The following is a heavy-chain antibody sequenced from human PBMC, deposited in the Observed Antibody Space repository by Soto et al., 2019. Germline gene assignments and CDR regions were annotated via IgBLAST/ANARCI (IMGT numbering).Heavy chain of an antibody. CDR3: AREEMATAYYCDY. CDR1: GGSVSSANYY. CDR2: IYYSGTT. J-gene: IGHJ4*02. Sequence: TLSLTCTVSGGSVSSANYYWSWVRQPPGGGLEWIGYIYYSGTTKYNPSLKGRATISVDTSKNQFSLELRSLTTADTAVYYCAREEMATAYYCDYWGLGTLVTVSS. V-gene: IGHV4-61*01. D-gene: IGHD5-18*01.